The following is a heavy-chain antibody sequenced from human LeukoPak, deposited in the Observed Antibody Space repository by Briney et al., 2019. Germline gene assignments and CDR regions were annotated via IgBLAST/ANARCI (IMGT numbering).Heavy chain of an antibody. J-gene: IGHJ4*02. CDR2: ISYDGSNK. Sequence: GGSLRLSCAASGFTFSSYAMHWVRQAPGKGLEWVAVISYDGSNKYYADSVKGRFTISRDNSKNTLYLQMNSLRVEDTAVYYCTRGGLYCGGDCLDYWGQGTLVTVSS. CDR1: GFTFSSYA. V-gene: IGHV3-30*14. D-gene: IGHD2-21*01. CDR3: TRGGLYCGGDCLDY.